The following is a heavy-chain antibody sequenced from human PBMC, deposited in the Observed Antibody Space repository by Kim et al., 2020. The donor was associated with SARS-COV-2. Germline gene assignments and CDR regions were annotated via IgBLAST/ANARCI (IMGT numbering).Heavy chain of an antibody. CDR3: ASLPAASSVSYYYYGMDV. D-gene: IGHD2-2*01. J-gene: IGHJ6*02. Sequence: KGRFTISRDNAKNSLYLQMNSLGAEDTAVYYCASLPAASSVSYYYYGMDVWGQGTTVTVSS. V-gene: IGHV3-11*04.